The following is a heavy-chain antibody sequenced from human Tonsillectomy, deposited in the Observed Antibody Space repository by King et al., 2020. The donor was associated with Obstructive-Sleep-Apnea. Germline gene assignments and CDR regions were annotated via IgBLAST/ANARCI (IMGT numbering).Heavy chain of an antibody. J-gene: IGHJ6*02. V-gene: IGHV3-43*01. D-gene: IGHD3-9*01. CDR1: GFSFDSYS. CDR2: INWDGSNT. CDR3: AKEKLTRFFDAYGMDV. Sequence: QLVESGGAVVQPGGSLRLSCAASGFSFDSYSIHWVRQAPGKGLEWVGLINWDGSNTYYADSVKGRFTISRDNSKNSLYLQMNSLRTADSALYYCAKEKLTRFFDAYGMDVWGQGTTVTVSS.